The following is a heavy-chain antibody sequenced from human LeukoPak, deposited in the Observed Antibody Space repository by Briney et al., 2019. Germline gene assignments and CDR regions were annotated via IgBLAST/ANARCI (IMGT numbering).Heavy chain of an antibody. Sequence: SETLSLTCAVSGGSFSGYYWSWIRQPPGKGMEWIGEINHSGSTNYNPSLKSRVTISVDTSKNQFSLKLSSVTAADTAVYYCARFAGKGYCSSTSCYGVDYWGQGTLVTVSS. CDR1: GGSFSGYY. V-gene: IGHV4-34*01. D-gene: IGHD2-2*01. J-gene: IGHJ4*02. CDR2: INHSGST. CDR3: ARFAGKGYCSSTSCYGVDY.